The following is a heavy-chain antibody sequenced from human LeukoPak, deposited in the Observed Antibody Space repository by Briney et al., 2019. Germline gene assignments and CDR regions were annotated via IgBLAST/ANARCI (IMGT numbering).Heavy chain of an antibody. CDR3: AREYSSSSGRRAFDI. V-gene: IGHV4-59*08. D-gene: IGHD6-6*01. Sequence: SETLSLTCTVSGGSIIGYYWSWIRQPPGKGMEWIGYIYYSGSTNYNPSLKSRLTISIDTSENQFSLKLSSVTATDTAVYYCAREYSSSSGRRAFDIWGQGTMVTVSS. CDR1: GGSIIGYY. CDR2: IYYSGST. J-gene: IGHJ3*02.